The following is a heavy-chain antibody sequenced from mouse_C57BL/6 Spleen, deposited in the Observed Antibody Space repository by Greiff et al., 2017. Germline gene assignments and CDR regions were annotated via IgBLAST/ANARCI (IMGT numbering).Heavy chain of an antibody. CDR1: GFTFSDYG. V-gene: IGHV5-17*01. Sequence: EVQLMESGGGLVKPGGSLKLSCAASGFTFSDYGMHWVRQAPEKGLEWVAYISSGSSTIYYADTVKGRYTISRDNAKDTLFLQMTSLRSEDTAMYYCARGSFPYYAMDYWGQGTSVTVSS. CDR2: ISSGSSTI. J-gene: IGHJ4*01. CDR3: ARGSFPYYAMDY.